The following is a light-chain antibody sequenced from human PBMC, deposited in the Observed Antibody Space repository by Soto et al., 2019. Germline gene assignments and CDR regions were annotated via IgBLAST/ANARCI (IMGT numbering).Light chain of an antibody. Sequence: QSALTQPASVSGSPGQSITISCTGSVSDVGNFGPVSWYQQHPGQVPKLIMYEGNRRPSGVSSRFSGSKSCNTASLTISGLQAEDEADYYCCSYVGARTYVFGTGTKVTVL. J-gene: IGLJ1*01. CDR3: CSYVGARTYV. V-gene: IGLV2-23*01. CDR2: EGN. CDR1: VSDVGNFGP.